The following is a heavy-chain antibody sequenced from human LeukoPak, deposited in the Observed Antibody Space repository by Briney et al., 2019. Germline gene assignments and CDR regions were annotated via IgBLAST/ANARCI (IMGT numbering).Heavy chain of an antibody. CDR3: ARDYGSGSYYIFDN. CDR2: IWYDGSNK. D-gene: IGHD3-10*01. Sequence: GGSLRLSCAASGFTFSSYGMHWVRQAPGTGLEWVAVIWYDGSNKYYADSVKGRFTISRDNSKNTLYLQMNSLRAEDTAVYYCARDYGSGSYYIFDNWGQGTLVTVSS. V-gene: IGHV3-33*01. CDR1: GFTFSSYG. J-gene: IGHJ4*02.